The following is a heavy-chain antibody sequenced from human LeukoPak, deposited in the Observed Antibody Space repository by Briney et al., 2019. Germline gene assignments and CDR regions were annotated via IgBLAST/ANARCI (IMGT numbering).Heavy chain of an antibody. CDR1: RGSISSSTYY. J-gene: IGHJ5*02. D-gene: IGHD3-22*01. CDR3: ARQPENYFDGGYYCGWFDP. Sequence: HSETLSLTCSVSRGSISSSTYYWAWIRHPPGKGLDCIGRIHYSGTTHYNASLKSRVIMSVDMSKKQISLRLSSVTAADTAVYYCARQPENYFDGGYYCGWFDPWGQGTLVSVPS. CDR2: IHYSGTT. V-gene: IGHV4-39*01.